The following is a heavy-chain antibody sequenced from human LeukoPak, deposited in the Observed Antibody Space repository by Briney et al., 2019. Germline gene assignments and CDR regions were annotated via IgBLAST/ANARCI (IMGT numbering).Heavy chain of an antibody. CDR1: GYTFTSYG. Sequence: ASVKVSCKASGYTFTSYGISWVRQAPGQGLEWMGWINAGNGKTKYSQKFQGRVTITRDTSASTAYMELSGLRSEDTAVYFCARARWTSTVTTYYLDYWGQGTLVTVSS. V-gene: IGHV1-3*01. CDR3: ARARWTSTVTTYYLDY. D-gene: IGHD4-17*01. CDR2: INAGNGKT. J-gene: IGHJ4*02.